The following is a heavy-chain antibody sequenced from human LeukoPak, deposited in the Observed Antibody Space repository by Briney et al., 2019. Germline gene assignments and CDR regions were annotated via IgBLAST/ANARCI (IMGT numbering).Heavy chain of an antibody. D-gene: IGHD1-26*01. CDR1: SGSVSSGSHY. CDR2: IYYSGST. CDR3: VGSGTYGYYYYVMDV. J-gene: IGHJ6*02. Sequence: SETLSLTCSVSSGSVSSGSHYWSWIRQPPGKGLEWIGYIYYSGSTNYNPSLKSRVTISKDTSKNQISLKLSSVTAADTAVYYCVGSGTYGYYYYVMDVWGQGTTVTVSS. V-gene: IGHV4-61*01.